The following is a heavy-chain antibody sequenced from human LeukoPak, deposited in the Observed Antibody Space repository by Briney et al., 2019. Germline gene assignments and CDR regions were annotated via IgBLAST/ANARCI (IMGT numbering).Heavy chain of an antibody. CDR3: ARDLSSGYGELDI. Sequence: PSETLSLTCAVSGGSISSSNWWSWVRQPPGKGLEWIGEIYHSGSTNYNPSLKSRVTISVDKSKNQFSLQLSSVTAADTAVYYCARDLSSGYGELDIWGQGTMVTVSS. CDR1: GGSISSSNW. V-gene: IGHV4-4*02. J-gene: IGHJ3*02. D-gene: IGHD5-12*01. CDR2: IYHSGST.